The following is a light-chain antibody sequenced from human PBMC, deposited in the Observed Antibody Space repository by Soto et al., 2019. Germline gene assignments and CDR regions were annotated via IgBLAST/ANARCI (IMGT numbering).Light chain of an antibody. Sequence: SYELTQPPSVSVAPGKTARITCGGNDIGSKSVNWYQQKAGQAPMMVIYSDGDRPLGIPERFSGSNSGNTATLTISRVEAGDEADYSCQVWDRSSDRVVFGGGTKLTVL. J-gene: IGLJ2*01. V-gene: IGLV3-21*04. CDR2: SDG. CDR1: DIGSKS. CDR3: QVWDRSSDRVV.